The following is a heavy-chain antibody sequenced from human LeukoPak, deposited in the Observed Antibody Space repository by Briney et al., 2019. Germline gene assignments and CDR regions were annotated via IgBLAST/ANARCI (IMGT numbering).Heavy chain of an antibody. CDR1: GFTFSSYS. CDR3: AKSTRAVMAMMDV. D-gene: IGHD3-16*01. Sequence: GGSLRLSCAASGFTFSSYSMNWVRQAPGKGLEWVSSISSRSTYIYHADSVRGRFTISRDNAKNSLFLQMNSLRAEDTAVYFCAKSTRAVMAMMDVWGKGTTVTVSS. J-gene: IGHJ6*04. V-gene: IGHV3-21*01. CDR2: ISSRSTYI.